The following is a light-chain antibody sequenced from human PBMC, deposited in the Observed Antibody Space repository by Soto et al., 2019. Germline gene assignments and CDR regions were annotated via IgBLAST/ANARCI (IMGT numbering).Light chain of an antibody. CDR2: DNS. CDR3: GTWDSSLGAVV. CDR1: SSNIENNF. Sequence: QSVLSQPPSLSAAPGQTVTISCYGSSSNIENNFVSWFQQLPGAAPELLIFDNSNRPSGIPDRFSGSKSGSSATLAITGLQAGDEAHYYCGTWDSSLGAVVFGTGTKVTVL. J-gene: IGLJ3*02. V-gene: IGLV1-51*01.